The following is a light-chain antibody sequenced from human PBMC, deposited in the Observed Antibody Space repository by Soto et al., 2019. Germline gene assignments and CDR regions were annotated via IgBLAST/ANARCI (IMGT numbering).Light chain of an antibody. CDR1: QDIAIY. Sequence: IQLTQSPSSLSASVGARVTITCRASQDIAIYLAWYQQKPGEAPKLLIYASSTLYGGVPSRFSVSGSGTDFALTITSLQAEDFATYYCQQLRMYPSTFGGGTKVEIK. J-gene: IGKJ4*01. CDR2: ASS. V-gene: IGKV1-9*01. CDR3: QQLRMYPST.